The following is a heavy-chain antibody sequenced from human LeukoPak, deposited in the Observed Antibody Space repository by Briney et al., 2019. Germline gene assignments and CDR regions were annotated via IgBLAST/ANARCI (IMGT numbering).Heavy chain of an antibody. J-gene: IGHJ3*02. V-gene: IGHV4-4*02. CDR2: IYHSGST. D-gene: IGHD5-12*01. Sequence: SGTLSLTCAVSGGSISSSNWWSWVRQPPGKGLEWIGEIYHSGSTYYNPSLKSRVTISVDRSKNQFSLKLSSVTAADTAVYYCARDIGYADAFDIWGQGTMVTVSS. CDR3: ARDIGYADAFDI. CDR1: GGSISSSNW.